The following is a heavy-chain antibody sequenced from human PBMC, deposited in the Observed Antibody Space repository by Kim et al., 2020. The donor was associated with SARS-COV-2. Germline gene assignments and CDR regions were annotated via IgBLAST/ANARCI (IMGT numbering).Heavy chain of an antibody. D-gene: IGHD3-3*01. Sequence: ASVKVSCKASGYTFTGYYMHWVRQAPGQGLEWMGWINPNSGGTNYAQKFQGRVTMTRDTSISTAYMELSRLRSDDTAVYYCARAPRAGYYTSRDYYGMDVWGQGTTVTVSS. CDR1: GYTFTGYY. V-gene: IGHV1-2*02. CDR2: INPNSGGT. J-gene: IGHJ6*02. CDR3: ARAPRAGYYTSRDYYGMDV.